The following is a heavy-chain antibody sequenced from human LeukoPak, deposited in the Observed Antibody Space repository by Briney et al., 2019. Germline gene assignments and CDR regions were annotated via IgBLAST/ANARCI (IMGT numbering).Heavy chain of an antibody. J-gene: IGHJ3*02. CDR2: IIPIFGTA. Sequence: GASVKVSCKASGGTFISYAISWVRQAPGQGLEWMGGIIPIFGTANYAQKFQGRVTITADKSTSTAYMELSSLRSEDTAVYYCATGSDSSGYYHSNAFDIWGQGTMVTVSS. CDR1: GGTFISYA. V-gene: IGHV1-69*06. D-gene: IGHD3-22*01. CDR3: ATGSDSSGYYHSNAFDI.